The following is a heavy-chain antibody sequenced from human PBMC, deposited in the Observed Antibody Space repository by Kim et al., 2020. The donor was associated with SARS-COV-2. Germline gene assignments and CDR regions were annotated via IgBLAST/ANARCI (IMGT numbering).Heavy chain of an antibody. CDR3: ARDGLVTTVRNVDY. CDR2: ISSSSSYI. CDR1: GFTFSTYS. V-gene: IGHV3-21*01. D-gene: IGHD4-17*01. Sequence: GGSLRLSCAASGFTFSTYSMNWVRQAPGKGLEWVLSISSSSSYIYYADSVKDRFTISRDNAKNSLYLQMDSLRAEDTAVYYCARDGLVTTVRNVDYWGQG. J-gene: IGHJ4*02.